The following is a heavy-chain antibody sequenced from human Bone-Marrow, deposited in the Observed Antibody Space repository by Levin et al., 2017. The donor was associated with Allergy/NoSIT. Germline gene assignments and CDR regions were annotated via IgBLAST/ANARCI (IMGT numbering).Heavy chain of an antibody. CDR2: INPSGGST. D-gene: IGHD2-15*01. CDR1: GYTFTSYY. Sequence: GESLKISCKASGYTFTSYYMHWVRQAPGQGLEWMGIINPSGGSTSYAQKFQGRVTMTRDTSTSTVYMELSSLRSEDTAVYYCARERYCSGGSCSSFDYWGQGTLVTVSS. J-gene: IGHJ4*02. V-gene: IGHV1-46*01. CDR3: ARERYCSGGSCSSFDY.